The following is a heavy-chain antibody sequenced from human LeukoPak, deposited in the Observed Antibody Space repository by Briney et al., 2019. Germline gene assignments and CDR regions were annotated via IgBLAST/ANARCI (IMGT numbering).Heavy chain of an antibody. Sequence: GGSLRLSCAASGSTFSDYYMSWIRQAPGKGLEWVSYISSSGSTIYYADSVKGRVTISRDNAKNSLYLQMNSLRAEDTAVYYCAREISGERTYYFDYWGQGTLVTVSS. V-gene: IGHV3-11*01. J-gene: IGHJ4*02. CDR3: AREISGERTYYFDY. CDR1: GSTFSDYY. CDR2: ISSSGSTI. D-gene: IGHD1-26*01.